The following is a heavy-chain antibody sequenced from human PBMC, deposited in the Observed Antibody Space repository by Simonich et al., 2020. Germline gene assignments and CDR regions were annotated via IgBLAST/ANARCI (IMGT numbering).Heavy chain of an antibody. V-gene: IGHV1-69*06. CDR3: ARTNTMRELDTMVRGVDYFDY. Sequence: QVQLVQSGAEVKKPGSSVKVSCKASGGTFSSYAISWVRQAPGQGLEWMGGINPILGKANYAKKFQGRVTITADKSTSTAYMELSSLRSEDTAVYYCARTNTMRELDTMVRGVDYFDYWGQGTLVTVSS. CDR2: INPILGKA. J-gene: IGHJ4*02. CDR1: GGTFSSYA. D-gene: IGHD3-10*01.